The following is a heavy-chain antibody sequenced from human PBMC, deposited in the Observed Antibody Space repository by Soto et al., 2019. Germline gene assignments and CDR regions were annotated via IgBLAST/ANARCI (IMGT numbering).Heavy chain of an antibody. CDR3: ASQVGVPSKWVGVA. Sequence: SVKVSCKASGVTFNRQDMRWVRQAPGQGLEWMGGIIPMFGTPHYAEKFQDRVTITADESTGTAYLELSSLTSEDTAVYYCASQVGVPSKWVGVAWGQGTLVTVSS. D-gene: IGHD1-26*01. CDR1: GVTFNRQD. CDR2: IIPMFGTP. V-gene: IGHV1-69*13. J-gene: IGHJ5*02.